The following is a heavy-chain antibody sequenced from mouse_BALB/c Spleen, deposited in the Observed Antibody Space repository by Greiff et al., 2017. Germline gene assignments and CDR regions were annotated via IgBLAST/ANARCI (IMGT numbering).Heavy chain of an antibody. CDR2: IDPSDSYT. CDR1: GYTFTSYW. D-gene: IGHD1-1*01. CDR3: ARGNYYGSSLGFAY. Sequence: QVQLQQPGAELVKPGASVKLSCKASGYTFTSYWMHWVKQRPGQGLEWIGEIDPSDSYTNYNQKFKGKATLTVDKSSSTAYMQLSSLTSEDSAVYYCARGNYYGSSLGFAYWGQGTLVTVSA. V-gene: IGHV1-69*02. J-gene: IGHJ3*01.